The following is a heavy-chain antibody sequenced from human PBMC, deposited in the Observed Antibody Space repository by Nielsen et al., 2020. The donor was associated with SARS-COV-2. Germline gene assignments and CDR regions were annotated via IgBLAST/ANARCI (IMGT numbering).Heavy chain of an antibody. CDR3: TRVNPISGSWFDAFDI. V-gene: IGHV3-73*01. CDR2: IRSETHSYGT. CDR1: GFTFSSYE. J-gene: IGHJ3*02. Sequence: GGSLRLSCAASGFTFSSYEMNWVRQASGKGLEWVGRIRSETHSYGTVYAASVRDRFSISRDDSKNTAYLQMNSLKTEDTAVYFCTRVNPISGSWFDAFDIWGQGTMVTVSS. D-gene: IGHD6-13*01.